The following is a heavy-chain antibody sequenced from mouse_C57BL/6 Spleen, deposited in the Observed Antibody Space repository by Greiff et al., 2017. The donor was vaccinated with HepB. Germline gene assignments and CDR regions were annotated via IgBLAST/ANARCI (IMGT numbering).Heavy chain of an antibody. CDR1: GYTFTDYN. Sequence: EVQLQQSGPELVKPGASVKMSCKASGYTFTDYNMHWVKQSHGKSLEWIGYINPNNGGTSYNQKFKGKATLTVNKSSSTAYMELRSLTSEDSAVYYCARRNYGSSYSAWFAYWGQGTLVTVSA. V-gene: IGHV1-22*01. D-gene: IGHD1-1*01. J-gene: IGHJ3*01. CDR2: INPNNGGT. CDR3: ARRNYGSSYSAWFAY.